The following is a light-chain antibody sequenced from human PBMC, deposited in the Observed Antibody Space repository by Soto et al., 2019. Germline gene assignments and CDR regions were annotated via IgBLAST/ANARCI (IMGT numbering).Light chain of an antibody. CDR3: QHLDSYST. CDR1: QGISSY. CDR2: DGS. Sequence: DIQLTQSPSFLSASVGDRVTITCRASQGISSYLAWYQQKPGKAPKLLIYDGSALQSGVPSRFRGSGSGTEFTLTVSSLQAEDFATYYCQHLDSYSTFGQGTRLEIK. J-gene: IGKJ5*01. V-gene: IGKV1-9*01.